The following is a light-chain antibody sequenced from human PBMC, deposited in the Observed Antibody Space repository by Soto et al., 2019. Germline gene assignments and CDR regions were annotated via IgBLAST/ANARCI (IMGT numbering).Light chain of an antibody. CDR1: SSDVGGYNY. J-gene: IGLJ1*01. Sequence: QSVLTQPASVSGSPGQSITISCTGTSSDVGGYNYVSWYQHHPGKAPKLMSYDVSNRPLGVSNRFSGSKSGNTASLTISGLQPEDEADYYCSSYTTSNTRQIVFGTGTKLTVL. V-gene: IGLV2-14*03. CDR2: DVS. CDR3: SSYTTSNTRQIV.